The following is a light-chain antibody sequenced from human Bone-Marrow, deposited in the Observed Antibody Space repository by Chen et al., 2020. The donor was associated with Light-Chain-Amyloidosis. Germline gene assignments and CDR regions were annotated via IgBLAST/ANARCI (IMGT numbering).Light chain of an antibody. CDR2: ATT. CDR1: QSVNSY. J-gene: IGKJ1*01. CDR3: QQSLRRPPT. Sequence: DIQLTQSPSSLSASVGDRVTITCRTSQSVNSYLNWYQQRPGKAPKLLLYATTTLPSEVPARFRGSGSGAEFTLTISSLQAEDFATNYWQQSLRRPPTFGQGTKVEIK. V-gene: IGKV1-39*01.